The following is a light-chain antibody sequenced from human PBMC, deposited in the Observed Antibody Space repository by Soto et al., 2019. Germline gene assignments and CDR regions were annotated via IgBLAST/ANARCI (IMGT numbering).Light chain of an antibody. J-gene: IGKJ3*01. CDR2: KVS. CDR3: MQGTRWPKT. CDR1: QSLVYSDGNTY. Sequence: DVVMTQSPLSLPVTLGQPASISCRSSQSLVYSDGNTYLNWFQQRPGQSPRRLIYKVSNRDSGVRDRFSGSGSGTDFTLKISRVEADYVWVYYCMQGTRWPKTFGPGTKVDIK. V-gene: IGKV2-30*01.